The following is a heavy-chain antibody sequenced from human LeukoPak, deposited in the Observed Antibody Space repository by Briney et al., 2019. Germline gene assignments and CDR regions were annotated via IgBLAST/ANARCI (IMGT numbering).Heavy chain of an antibody. D-gene: IGHD3-22*01. J-gene: IGHJ4*02. CDR3: AKRGVVIRVILVGLLKEAYYFDS. CDR2: ISGSGGGT. CDR1: GITLSNYG. V-gene: IGHV3-23*01. Sequence: GGSLRLSCAVSGITLSNYGMSWVRQAPGKGLEWVAGISGSGGGTNYADSVKGRFTISRDNPKNTLYLQMNGLRAEDTAVYFCAKRGVVIRVILVGLLKEAYYFDSWGQGALVTVSS.